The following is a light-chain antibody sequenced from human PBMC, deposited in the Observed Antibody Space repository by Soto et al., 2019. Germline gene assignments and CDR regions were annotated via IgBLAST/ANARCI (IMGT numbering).Light chain of an antibody. CDR1: QSISSY. V-gene: IGKV1-39*01. CDR3: LQDFNYPWT. CDR2: AAS. J-gene: IGKJ1*01. Sequence: DIQMTQSPSSLSASVGDRXTITCRASQSISSYLNWYQQKPGKAPKLLIYAASSLQSGVPSRFSGSGSGTDFTLTISSLQPEDFATYFCLQDFNYPWTFGQGTKVDIK.